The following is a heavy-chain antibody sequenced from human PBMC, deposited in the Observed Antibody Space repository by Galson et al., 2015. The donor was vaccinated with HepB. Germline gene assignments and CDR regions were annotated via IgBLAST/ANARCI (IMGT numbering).Heavy chain of an antibody. D-gene: IGHD3-10*01. CDR2: VDPEDGET. CDR1: GYTFTDYH. CDR3: ATGDVIMDY. J-gene: IGHJ4*02. Sequence: VKVSCKVSGYTFTDYHMHWVQQAPGKGLEWMGLVDPEDGETIYAEKFQDRVTITADTSTDTAYMELSSLRSEDTAVYYCATGDVIMDYWGQGTLVTVSS. V-gene: IGHV1-69-2*01.